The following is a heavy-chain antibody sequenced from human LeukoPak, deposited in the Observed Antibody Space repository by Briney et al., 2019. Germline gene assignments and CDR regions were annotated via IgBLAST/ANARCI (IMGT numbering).Heavy chain of an antibody. Sequence: SETLSLTCAVYGGSFSGYYWSWIRQPPGKGLEWIGEINHSGSTNYNPSLKSRVTISVDTSKNQFSLKLSSVTAADTAVYYCARGRTGTTSHFDYWGQGTLVTVSS. CDR1: GGSFSGYY. CDR3: ARGRTGTTSHFDY. V-gene: IGHV4-34*01. D-gene: IGHD1-7*01. CDR2: INHSGST. J-gene: IGHJ4*02.